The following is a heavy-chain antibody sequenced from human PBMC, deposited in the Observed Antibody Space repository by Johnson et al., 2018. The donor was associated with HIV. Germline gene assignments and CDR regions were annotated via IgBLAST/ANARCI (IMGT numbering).Heavy chain of an antibody. J-gene: IGHJ3*02. V-gene: IGHV3-33*06. Sequence: VQLVESGGGVVQPGRSLRLSCAASGFTFSSYGMHWVRQAPGKGLEWVAVIWYDGSNKYYADSVKGRFTISRDNSKNTLYLQMNSLRAEDTAVYYWANLDWWGEFDIWGQGTMVTVSS. CDR2: IWYDGSNK. D-gene: IGHD3/OR15-3a*01. CDR1: GFTFSSYG. CDR3: ANLDWWGEFDI.